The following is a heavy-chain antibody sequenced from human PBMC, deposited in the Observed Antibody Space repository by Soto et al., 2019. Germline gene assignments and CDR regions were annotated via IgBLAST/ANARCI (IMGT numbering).Heavy chain of an antibody. CDR1: GGSFSYYY. Sequence: QVQLQQWGAGLLKPSETLSLTCAVYGGSFSYYYWTWIRQSPGKGLEWIGEINHSGGTNYNPSLKSRVTISEDTSKNQFSLKLNSVTAADTAVYYCARGSWAVRFEYWGQGTLVTVSS. CDR2: INHSGGT. D-gene: IGHD3-16*01. V-gene: IGHV4-34*01. J-gene: IGHJ4*02. CDR3: ARGSWAVRFEY.